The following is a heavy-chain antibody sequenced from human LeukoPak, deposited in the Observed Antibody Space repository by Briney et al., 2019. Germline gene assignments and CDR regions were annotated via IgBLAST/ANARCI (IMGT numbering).Heavy chain of an antibody. Sequence: GGSLRLSCAASGFTFSSYAMSWVRQAPGKGLEWVSAISGSGGSTYYADSVKGRFTISRDNSKNTLYQQMNSLRAEDTAVYYCAKDLGAAAGTVVRYYFDYWGQGTLVTVSS. D-gene: IGHD6-13*01. V-gene: IGHV3-23*01. CDR3: AKDLGAAAGTVVRYYFDY. CDR2: ISGSGGST. CDR1: GFTFSSYA. J-gene: IGHJ4*02.